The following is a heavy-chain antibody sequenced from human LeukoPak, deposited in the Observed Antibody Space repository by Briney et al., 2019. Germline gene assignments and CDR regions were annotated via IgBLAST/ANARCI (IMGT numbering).Heavy chain of an antibody. J-gene: IGHJ3*02. V-gene: IGHV3-21*01. CDR2: ISSSSSYI. Sequence: GGSLRLSCAASGFTFSSYSMNWVRQAPGKGLEWVSSISSSSSYIYYADSVKGRFTISRDNAKNSLYLQMNSLRAEDTAVYYCARDNPPGGNNWNSNDAFDIWGQGTMVTVSS. D-gene: IGHD1-7*01. CDR3: ARDNPPGGNNWNSNDAFDI. CDR1: GFTFSSYS.